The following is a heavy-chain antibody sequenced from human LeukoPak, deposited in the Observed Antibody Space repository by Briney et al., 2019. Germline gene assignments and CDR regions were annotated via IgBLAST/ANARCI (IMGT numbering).Heavy chain of an antibody. CDR2: ISTYNGNT. V-gene: IGHV1-18*01. J-gene: IGHJ4*02. CDR1: GYTFTNYG. CDR3: VRWGAGMTTVTTTDY. D-gene: IGHD4-17*01. Sequence: ASVKVSCKASGYTFTNYGISWVRQAPGQGLEWMGWISTYNGNTNYAQKLQGRVTMTTDTSTSTAYMELRSLRSDDTAVYYCVRWGAGMTTVTTTDYWGQGTLVTVSS.